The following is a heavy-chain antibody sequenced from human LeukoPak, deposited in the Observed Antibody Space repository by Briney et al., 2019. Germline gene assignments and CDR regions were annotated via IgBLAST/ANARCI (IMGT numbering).Heavy chain of an antibody. CDR3: ARGDYYGSGDLLDV. Sequence: SETLSLTCAVYGGSFSGYYWSWIRQPPGKGLEWIGYIYYSGSTNYNPSLKSRVTISVDTSKNQFSLKLSSVTAADTAVYYCARGDYYGSGDLLDVWGKGTTVTISS. D-gene: IGHD3-10*01. J-gene: IGHJ6*04. CDR2: IYYSGST. CDR1: GGSFSGYY. V-gene: IGHV4-59*01.